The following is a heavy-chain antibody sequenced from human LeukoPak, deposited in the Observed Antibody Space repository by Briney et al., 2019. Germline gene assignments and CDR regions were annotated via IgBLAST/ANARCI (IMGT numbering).Heavy chain of an antibody. Sequence: PGGSLRLSCAASGFTFSSYAMCWVRQAPGKGLEWVSSISGSGGSTYCADSVKGRFTISRDNSKNTLYLQMNSLRAEDTAVYYCAKPGYYGSSGYYGIDYWGQGTLVTVSS. J-gene: IGHJ4*02. V-gene: IGHV3-23*01. CDR1: GFTFSSYA. D-gene: IGHD3-22*01. CDR2: ISGSGGST. CDR3: AKPGYYGSSGYYGIDY.